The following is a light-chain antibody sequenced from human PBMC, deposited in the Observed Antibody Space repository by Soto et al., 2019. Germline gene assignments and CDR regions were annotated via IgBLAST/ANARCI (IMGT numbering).Light chain of an antibody. Sequence: QSALTQPASVSGSPGQSITISCTGTSSDVGGYNYVSWYQQHPGKAPKLMIYEVSNRTSGVSNRFSGSKSGNTASLTISGLQAEDEADYYCSSYTSSSPYVFGTGTKVTV. CDR3: SSYTSSSPYV. CDR1: SSDVGGYNY. J-gene: IGLJ1*01. V-gene: IGLV2-14*01. CDR2: EVS.